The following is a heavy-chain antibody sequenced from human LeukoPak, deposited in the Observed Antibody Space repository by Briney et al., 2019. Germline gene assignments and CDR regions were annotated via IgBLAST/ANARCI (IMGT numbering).Heavy chain of an antibody. D-gene: IGHD3-22*01. V-gene: IGHV3-30-3*01. J-gene: IGHJ3*02. CDR3: ARDSRFKLYYYDSSGIDI. Sequence: GGSLRLTCAASGFTFSSYAMHWVRQAPGKGLEWVAVISYDGSNKYYADSVKGRFTISRDNSKNTLYLQMNSLRAEDTAVYYCARDSRFKLYYYDSSGIDIWGQGTMVTVSS. CDR2: ISYDGSNK. CDR1: GFTFSSYA.